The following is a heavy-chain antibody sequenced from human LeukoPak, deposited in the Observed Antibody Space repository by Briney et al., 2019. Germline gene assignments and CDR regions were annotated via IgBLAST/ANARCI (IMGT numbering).Heavy chain of an antibody. J-gene: IGHJ4*02. Sequence: GGSLRLSCAASGFTFSSYGMHWVRQAPGKGLEWVAFIRYDGSNKYYADSAKGRFTISRDNSKNTLYLQMNSLRAEDTAVYYCAKDDGSSWWYTFDYWGQGTLVTVSS. CDR2: IRYDGSNK. D-gene: IGHD6-13*01. V-gene: IGHV3-30*02. CDR1: GFTFSSYG. CDR3: AKDDGSSWWYTFDY.